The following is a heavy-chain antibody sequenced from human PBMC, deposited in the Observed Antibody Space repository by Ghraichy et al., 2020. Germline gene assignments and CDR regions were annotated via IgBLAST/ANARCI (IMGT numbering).Heavy chain of an antibody. D-gene: IGHD4-11*01. J-gene: IGHJ4*02. CDR2: ISSSSSYI. CDR1: GFTFSSYS. V-gene: IGHV3-21*01. Sequence: GESLRLSCAASGFTFSSYSMNWVRQAPGKGLEWVSSISSSSSYIYYADSVKGRFTISRDNAKNSLYLQMNSLRAEDTAVYYCAREMYSNYGGALDYWGQGTLVTVSS. CDR3: AREMYSNYGGALDY.